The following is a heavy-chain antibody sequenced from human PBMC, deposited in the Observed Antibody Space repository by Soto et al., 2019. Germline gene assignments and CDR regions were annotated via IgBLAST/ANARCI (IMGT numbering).Heavy chain of an antibody. CDR1: GFTFSSYA. D-gene: IGHD5-18*01. V-gene: IGHV3-30-3*01. CDR2: ISYDGSNK. CDR3: ARGTGDSYGPYYYYYGMDV. J-gene: IGHJ6*02. Sequence: AGGSLRLSCAASGFTFSSYAMHWVRQAPGKGLEWVAVISYDGSNKYYADSVKGRFTISRDNSKNTLYLQMNSLRAEDTAVYYCARGTGDSYGPYYYYYGMDVWGQGTTVTVSS.